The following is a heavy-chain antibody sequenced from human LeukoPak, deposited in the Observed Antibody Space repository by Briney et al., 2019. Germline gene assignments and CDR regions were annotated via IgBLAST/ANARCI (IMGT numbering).Heavy chain of an antibody. V-gene: IGHV3-66*01. CDR3: ARVPSITMVLEYYFDY. CDR2: IYSGGST. D-gene: IGHD3-10*01. CDR1: EFTFSDAW. J-gene: IGHJ4*02. Sequence: GGSLRLSCAASEFTFSDAWMSWVRQAPGKGLEWVSVIYSGGSTYYADSVKGRFTISRDNSKNTLYLQINSLRAEDTAVYYCARVPSITMVLEYYFDYWGQGTLVTVSS.